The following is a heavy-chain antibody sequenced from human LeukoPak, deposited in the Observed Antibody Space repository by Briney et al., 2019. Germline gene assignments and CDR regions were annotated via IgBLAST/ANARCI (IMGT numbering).Heavy chain of an antibody. CDR2: INAGNGNT. V-gene: IGHV1-3*01. CDR1: GYTFTGYY. CDR3: ARDSPDYVWGSYRLRPNHNWFDP. Sequence: ASVKVSCKASGYTFTGYYMHWVRQAPGQGLEWMGWINAGNGNTKYSQKFQGRVTITRDTSASTAYMELSSLRSEDTAVYYCARDSPDYVWGSYRLRPNHNWFDPRGQGTLVTVSS. D-gene: IGHD3-16*02. J-gene: IGHJ5*02.